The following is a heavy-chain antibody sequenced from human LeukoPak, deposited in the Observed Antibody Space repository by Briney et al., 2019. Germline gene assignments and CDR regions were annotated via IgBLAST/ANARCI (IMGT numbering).Heavy chain of an antibody. Sequence: PGGSLRLSCAASGFTFDDYAMHWVRQAPGKGLEWVSHISWNSISIGYADSVKGRFTISRDNAKNSLYLQMNSLRAEDTALYYCAKAGDYYDSSGYSYYYMDVWGKGTTVTISS. CDR2: ISWNSISI. J-gene: IGHJ6*03. V-gene: IGHV3-9*01. D-gene: IGHD3-22*01. CDR1: GFTFDDYA. CDR3: AKAGDYYDSSGYSYYYMDV.